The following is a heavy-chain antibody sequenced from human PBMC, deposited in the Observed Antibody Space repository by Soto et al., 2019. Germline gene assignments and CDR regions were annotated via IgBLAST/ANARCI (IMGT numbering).Heavy chain of an antibody. CDR3: ARGYSYGRNYFDY. CDR2: ISGSGGST. D-gene: IGHD5-18*01. CDR1: GFTFSSYA. Sequence: GGSLRLSCAASGFTFSSYAMSWVRQAPGKGLEWVSAISGSGGSTYYADSVKGRFTISRDNSKNTLYLQMNSLRAEDTAVYHCARGYSYGRNYFDYWGQGTLVTVLL. V-gene: IGHV3-23*01. J-gene: IGHJ4*02.